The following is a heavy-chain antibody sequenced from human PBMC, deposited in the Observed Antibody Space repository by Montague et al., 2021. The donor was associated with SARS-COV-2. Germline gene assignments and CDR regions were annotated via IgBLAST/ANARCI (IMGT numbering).Heavy chain of an antibody. V-gene: IGHV4-61*02. D-gene: IGHD2-21*01. Sequence: TLSLTCTVSGGSISSGSYYWSWLRQPAGKGLEWIGRIYTSGSTNYNPSLKSRVTISVDTSKNQISLKLSSVTAADTAVYYCARVVGFDFDYWGQGTLVTVSS. CDR3: ARVVGFDFDY. CDR2: IYTSGST. J-gene: IGHJ4*02. CDR1: GGSISSGSYY.